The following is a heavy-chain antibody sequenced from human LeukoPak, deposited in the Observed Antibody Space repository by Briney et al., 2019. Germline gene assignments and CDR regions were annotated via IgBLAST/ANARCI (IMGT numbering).Heavy chain of an antibody. CDR3: ARVLAGVRGS. J-gene: IGHJ5*02. V-gene: IGHV3-21*01. CDR1: GFTFSSYP. Sequence: GGSLRLSCASSGFTFSSYPMNWVRQAPGKGLEWVSSVSSSGAYIYYADSLKGRFTISRDNAKNSLYLQMNSLRVEDTAVYYCARVLAGVRGSWGQGTLVTVSS. CDR2: VSSSGAYI.